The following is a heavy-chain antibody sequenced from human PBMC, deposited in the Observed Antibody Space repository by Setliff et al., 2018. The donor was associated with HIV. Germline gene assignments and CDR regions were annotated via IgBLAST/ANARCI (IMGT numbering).Heavy chain of an antibody. J-gene: IGHJ1*01. V-gene: IGHV1-18*01. Sequence: ASVKVPCKASSYIFSSNDIDWVRQAPGQGLEWMGRITSYNGNTKYPQKFQDRVTMTTDKSTTTAYMDLRILRSDDTAVYYCAIRISAADSAFQHWGQGTLVTVSS. CDR1: SYIFSSND. CDR3: AIRISAADSAFQH. D-gene: IGHD6-25*01. CDR2: ITSYNGNT.